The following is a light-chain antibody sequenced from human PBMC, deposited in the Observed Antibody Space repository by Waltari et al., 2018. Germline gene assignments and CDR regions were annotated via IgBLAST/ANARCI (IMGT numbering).Light chain of an antibody. CDR1: QRVGKY. V-gene: IGKV3-20*01. Sequence: EIVLTPSPGTLSLSPGERAPLSCRASQRVGKYLAWYQQKPGQAPRLLIYHTSTRATGIPDRFAGSGSGTDFSLTIRRLEAEDFAVYYCQKYDRLPATFGQGTKVEIK. CDR3: QKYDRLPAT. J-gene: IGKJ1*01. CDR2: HTS.